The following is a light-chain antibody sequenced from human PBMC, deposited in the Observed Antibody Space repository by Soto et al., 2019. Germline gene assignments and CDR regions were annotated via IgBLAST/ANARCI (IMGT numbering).Light chain of an antibody. CDR1: QSVSSRY. V-gene: IGKV3-20*01. Sequence: EIVLTQSPVTLSLSPGERATLSCRASQSVSSRYFAWYQQKPGQAPGLLIYAASSRAAVIPDRFSGSGSGTDFSLTISRLEPEDFAVYYCHQYASSRTFGPGTKVE. CDR3: HQYASSRT. CDR2: AAS. J-gene: IGKJ1*01.